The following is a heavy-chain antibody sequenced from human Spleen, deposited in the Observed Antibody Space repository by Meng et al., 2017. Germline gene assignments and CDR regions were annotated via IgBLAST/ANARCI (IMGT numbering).Heavy chain of an antibody. V-gene: IGHV3-66*01. D-gene: IGHD6-19*01. CDR1: GFIFGNNH. J-gene: IGHJ4*02. CDR2: ISAGGPI. CDR3: HVIAVTEGADY. Sequence: EVHLVESGGGLVQPGESLRLSCAASGFIFGNNHMAWVRQPPGKGLEWVAVISAGGPIMYADSVKGRFTISRDNSNNMLYLQTNSLRADDSAAYYCHVIAVTEGADYWGQGTLVTVSS.